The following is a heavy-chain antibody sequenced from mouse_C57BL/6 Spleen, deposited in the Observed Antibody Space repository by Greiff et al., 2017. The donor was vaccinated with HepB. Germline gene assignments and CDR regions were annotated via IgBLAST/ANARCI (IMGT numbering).Heavy chain of an antibody. V-gene: IGHV5-16*01. J-gene: IGHJ1*03. CDR1: GFTFSDYY. D-gene: IGHD2-3*01. CDR3: AREDYDGYYGYFDV. CDR2: INYDGSST. Sequence: EVQVVESEGGLVQPGSSMKLSCTASGFTFSDYYMAWVRQVPEKGLEWVANINYDGSSTYYLDSLKSRFIISRDNAKNILYLQMSSLKSEDTATYYCAREDYDGYYGYFDVWGTGTTVTVSS.